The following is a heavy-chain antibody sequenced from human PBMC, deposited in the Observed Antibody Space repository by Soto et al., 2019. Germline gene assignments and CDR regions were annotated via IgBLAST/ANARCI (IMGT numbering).Heavy chain of an antibody. Sequence: QVQLQESGPGLVKPSETLSLTCSVSDGSVNTGNYYWSWIRQPPGKGLEWIGHIYYIGTTNYNPSLKRRVTISVVTSKNQFSLKVTSVTAAGTAVYFCAREEKQLSRYGGDFDYWGQGILVTVSX. CDR1: DGSVNTGNYY. J-gene: IGHJ4*02. CDR3: AREEKQLSRYGGDFDY. V-gene: IGHV4-61*01. D-gene: IGHD3-16*01. CDR2: IYYIGTT.